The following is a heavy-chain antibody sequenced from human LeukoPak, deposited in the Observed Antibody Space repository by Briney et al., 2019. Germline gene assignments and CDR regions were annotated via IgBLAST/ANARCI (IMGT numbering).Heavy chain of an antibody. Sequence: SETLSLTCAVSGYSISSGYYWGWIRQPPGKGLEGIGSIYHSGSTYYNPSLKSRVTISVDTSKNQFALKLSSVTAADTAVYYCARPVTTYWFDPWGQGTLVTVSS. V-gene: IGHV4-38-2*01. CDR3: ARPVTTYWFDP. J-gene: IGHJ5*02. D-gene: IGHD4-17*01. CDR2: IYHSGST. CDR1: GYSISSGYY.